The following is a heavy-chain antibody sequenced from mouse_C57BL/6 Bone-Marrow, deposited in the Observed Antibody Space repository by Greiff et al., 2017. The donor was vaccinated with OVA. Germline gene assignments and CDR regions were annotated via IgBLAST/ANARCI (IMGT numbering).Heavy chain of an antibody. Sequence: EVMLVESGGGLVQPGGSMKLSCVASGFTFSNYWMNWVRQSPAKGLEWVAQIRLKSDNYATHYAESVKGRFTISRDDSKSSVYLQMNNLRAEDTGIYYCTGFDYWGQGTTLTVSS. V-gene: IGHV6-3*01. CDR2: IRLKSDNYAT. CDR3: TGFDY. J-gene: IGHJ2*01. CDR1: GFTFSNYW.